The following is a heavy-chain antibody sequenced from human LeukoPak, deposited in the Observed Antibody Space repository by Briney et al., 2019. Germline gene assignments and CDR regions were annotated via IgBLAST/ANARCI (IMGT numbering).Heavy chain of an antibody. Sequence: PSETLSLTCTASGGSISSYYWSWIRQPAGKGLEWIGRIYTSGSTNYNPSLKSRVTISVDKSKNQFSLKLSSVTAADTAVYYCARGRYSSSPEYFDYWGQGTLVTVSS. CDR2: IYTSGST. J-gene: IGHJ4*02. D-gene: IGHD6-6*01. V-gene: IGHV4-4*07. CDR1: GGSISSYY. CDR3: ARGRYSSSPEYFDY.